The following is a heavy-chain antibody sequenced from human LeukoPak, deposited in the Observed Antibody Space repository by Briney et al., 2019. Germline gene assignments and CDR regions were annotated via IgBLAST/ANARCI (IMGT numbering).Heavy chain of an antibody. CDR2: MNPNSGGT. D-gene: IGHD3-10*01. CDR3: ARGSRRVRYFDY. Sequence: GASVKVSCKASGYTFTSYDINWVRQATGQGLEWMGWMNPNSGGTNYAQKFQGRVTMTRDTSISTAYMELSRLRSDDTAVYYCARGSRRVRYFDYWGQGTLVTVSS. J-gene: IGHJ4*02. V-gene: IGHV1-2*02. CDR1: GYTFTSYD.